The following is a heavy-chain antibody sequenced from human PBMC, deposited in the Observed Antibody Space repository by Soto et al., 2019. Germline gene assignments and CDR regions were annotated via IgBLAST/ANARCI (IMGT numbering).Heavy chain of an antibody. CDR3: ARDMESSDYVGKWFEP. CDR1: GFSFSSYA. Sequence: QVRLVESGGGVVQPGRSLRLSCTASGFSFSSYAMYWFRQPPGKGLEWVAAISHDGINKHYADSVKGRVTVSRDNSNHSLDLQLNSLRGEDTAMYSCARDMESSDYVGKWFEPWGQGTLVTVSS. CDR2: ISHDGINK. D-gene: IGHD4-17*01. J-gene: IGHJ5*02. V-gene: IGHV3-30-3*01.